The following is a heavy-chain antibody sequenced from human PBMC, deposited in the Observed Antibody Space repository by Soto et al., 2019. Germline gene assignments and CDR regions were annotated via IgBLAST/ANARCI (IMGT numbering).Heavy chain of an antibody. V-gene: IGHV1-8*01. CDR2: MNPNTGNS. D-gene: IGHD1-1*01. CDR1: GYTFTSYD. Sequence: ASVKVSCKASGYTFTSYDIYWVREATGQGLEWMGWMNPNTGNSGYAQKFQGRVTVTSDTSINTVHMELSSLRSEDTAVYYCARRAETNGWNGFGADKYYFDFWGQGTLVTVSS. CDR3: ARRAETNGWNGFGADKYYFDF. J-gene: IGHJ4*02.